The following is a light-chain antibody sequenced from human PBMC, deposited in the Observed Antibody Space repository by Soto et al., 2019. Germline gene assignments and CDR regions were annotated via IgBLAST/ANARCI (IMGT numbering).Light chain of an antibody. CDR3: QQYNNWTWT. CDR1: QSVSGN. J-gene: IGKJ1*01. CDR2: RAS. V-gene: IGKV3-15*01. Sequence: EIGMTQYPATLSVSPGERVTLSCGASQSVSGNLAWYQQRPGKAPRLLIFRASTRATDIPARLSGSGSGTDFTLTISSLQSEDFAVYYCQQYNNWTWTFGHGTKVDIK.